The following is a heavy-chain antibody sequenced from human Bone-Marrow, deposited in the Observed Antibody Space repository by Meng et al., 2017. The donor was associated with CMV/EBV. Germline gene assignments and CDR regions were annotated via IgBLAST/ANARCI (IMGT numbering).Heavy chain of an antibody. D-gene: IGHD2-2*01. CDR2: ISSSSSYI. Sequence: GESLKISCAASGFTFSSYSMNWVRQAPGKGLEWVSSISSSSSYIYYADSVKGRFTISRDTSKNTLYLQMNSLRAEDTAVYYCARGVVVPAVAFAFDIWGQGTMVTVSS. CDR1: GFTFSSYS. CDR3: ARGVVVPAVAFAFDI. J-gene: IGHJ3*02. V-gene: IGHV3-21*04.